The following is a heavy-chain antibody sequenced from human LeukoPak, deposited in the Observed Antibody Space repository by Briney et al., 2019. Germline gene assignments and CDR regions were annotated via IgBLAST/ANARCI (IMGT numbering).Heavy chain of an antibody. Sequence: PSETLSLTCTVSGYSISSGYYWGWIRQPPGKGLEWIGSIYHSGSTYYNPSLKSRVTISVDTSKNQFSLKLSSVTAADTAVYYCARVWHYYDSSGSDGAFDIWGQGTMVTVSS. CDR2: IYHSGST. J-gene: IGHJ3*02. CDR1: GYSISSGYY. D-gene: IGHD3-22*01. CDR3: ARVWHYYDSSGSDGAFDI. V-gene: IGHV4-38-2*02.